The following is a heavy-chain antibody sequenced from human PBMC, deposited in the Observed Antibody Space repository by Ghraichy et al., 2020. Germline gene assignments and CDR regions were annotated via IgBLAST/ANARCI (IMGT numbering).Heavy chain of an antibody. V-gene: IGHV6-1*01. CDR1: GDSVSSNSAA. CDR2: TYYRSKWYY. Sequence: SQTLSLTRAISGDSVSSNSAAWNWIRQSPSRGLEWLGRTYYRSKWYYDYAVSVKSRITINPDTSKNQFSLQLNSVTPEDTAVYYCARDLYYDSSGYYYYYYGMDVWGQGTTVTVSS. J-gene: IGHJ6*02. D-gene: IGHD3-22*01. CDR3: ARDLYYDSSGYYYYYYGMDV.